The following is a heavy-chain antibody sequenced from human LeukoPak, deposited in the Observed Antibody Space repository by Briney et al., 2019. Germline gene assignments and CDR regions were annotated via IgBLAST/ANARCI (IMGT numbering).Heavy chain of an antibody. J-gene: IGHJ6*03. Sequence: PSETLSLTCTVSGYSISSGYYWGWIRQPPGKGLEWIGSIYHSGSTYYNPSLKSRVTISVDTSKNQFSLKLSSVTAADTAVYYCARCKNYYYYMDVWGKGTTVTVSS. CDR3: ARCKNYYYYMDV. D-gene: IGHD2-8*01. CDR2: IYHSGST. V-gene: IGHV4-38-2*02. CDR1: GYSISSGYY.